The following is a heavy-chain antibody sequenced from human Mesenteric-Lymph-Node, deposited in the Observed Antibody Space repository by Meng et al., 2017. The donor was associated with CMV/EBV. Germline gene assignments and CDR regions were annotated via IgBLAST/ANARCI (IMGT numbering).Heavy chain of an antibody. CDR1: GWSFSGYY. V-gene: IGHV3-11*06. Sequence: LSLTFAVYGWSFSGYYWSWIRQPPGKGLEWFSSISSSSSYIYYADSVKGRFTISRDNAKNSLYLQMNSLRAEDTAVYYCATPSRQYSGSYWGQGTLVTVSS. CDR2: ISSSSSYI. D-gene: IGHD1-26*01. CDR3: ATPSRQYSGSY. J-gene: IGHJ4*02.